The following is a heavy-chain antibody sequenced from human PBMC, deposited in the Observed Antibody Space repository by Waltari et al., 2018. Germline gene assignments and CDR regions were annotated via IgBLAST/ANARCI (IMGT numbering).Heavy chain of an antibody. CDR2: ISPIFGTA. D-gene: IGHD7-27*01. V-gene: IGHV1-69*05. J-gene: IGHJ4*02. CDR3: ARDTGDGGTTGY. CDR1: GGTFSSYA. Sequence: QVQLVQSGAEVKKPGSSVKVSCKASGGTFSSYAISWVRQAPGQGLEWMGGISPIFGTANDAQKFQGRVTMTTDESTSTAYMELSSLRSEDTAVYYCARDTGDGGTTGYWGQGTLVTVSS.